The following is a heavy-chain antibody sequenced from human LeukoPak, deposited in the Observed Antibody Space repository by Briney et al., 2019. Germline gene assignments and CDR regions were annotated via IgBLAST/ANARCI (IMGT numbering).Heavy chain of an antibody. J-gene: IGHJ4*02. Sequence: GGSLRLSCAASGFTFSSFGMSWVRQAPGKGLEGVANIKQDGSEKYYMDSVKGRFTISRDNAKNSLYLQMNSLRAEDTAVYYCATEYYYNYFDYWGQGTLVTVSS. CDR2: IKQDGSEK. CDR1: GFTFSSFG. D-gene: IGHD2/OR15-2a*01. CDR3: ATEYYYNYFDY. V-gene: IGHV3-7*01.